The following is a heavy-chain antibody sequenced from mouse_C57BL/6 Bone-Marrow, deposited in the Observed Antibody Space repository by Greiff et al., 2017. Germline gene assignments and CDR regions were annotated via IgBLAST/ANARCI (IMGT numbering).Heavy chain of an antibody. CDR3: YYSWFAY. Sequence: VQLQQSVAELVRPGASVKLSCTASGFNIKNTYMNWVKQRPEQGLEWIGRIDPANGNTKYAPKFQGKATITADTSSNTAYLQLSSLTSEDTAIYYCYYSWFAYWGQGTLVTVSA. J-gene: IGHJ3*01. V-gene: IGHV14-3*01. CDR2: IDPANGNT. D-gene: IGHD1-1*01. CDR1: GFNIKNTY.